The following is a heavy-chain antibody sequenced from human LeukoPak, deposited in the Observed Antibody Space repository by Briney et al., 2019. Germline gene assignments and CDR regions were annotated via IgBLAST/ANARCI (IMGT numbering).Heavy chain of an antibody. CDR1: GFTFSSYG. D-gene: IGHD5-18*01. V-gene: IGHV3-30*18. J-gene: IGHJ6*02. CDR3: AKYPSPQNTAMASWYYGMDV. Sequence: PGRSLRLSCAASGFTFSSYGMHWVHQAPGKGLEWVAVISHDGSNIYYGDSVKGRFSISRDNSKNTLYLQMRSLRAEDTAVYYCAKYPSPQNTAMASWYYGMDVWGQGTTVTVSS. CDR2: ISHDGSNI.